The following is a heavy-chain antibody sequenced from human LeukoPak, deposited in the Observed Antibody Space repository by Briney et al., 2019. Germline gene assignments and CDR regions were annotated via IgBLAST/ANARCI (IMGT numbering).Heavy chain of an antibody. CDR3: ARDRVGD. CDR1: GFTFTSYH. V-gene: IGHV3-30*04. Sequence: GGSLRLSCVVSGFTFTSYHMHRVRQAPGKGPEWVAFISSDGIPQSYADSVRGRFTVSRDNSKNTLYLEMSRLKTEDTAVYFCARDRVGDWGQGTLVTVSS. CDR2: ISSDGIPQ. J-gene: IGHJ4*02. D-gene: IGHD3-10*01.